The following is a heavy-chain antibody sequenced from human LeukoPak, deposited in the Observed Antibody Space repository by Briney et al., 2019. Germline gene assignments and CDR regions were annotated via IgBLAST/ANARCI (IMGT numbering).Heavy chain of an antibody. CDR2: ITSSSSNI. V-gene: IGHV3-21*01. J-gene: IGHJ4*02. D-gene: IGHD2/OR15-2a*01. CDR1: GFTFSTYS. CDR3: ARSNLNDY. Sequence: GGSLRLSCAASGFTFSTYSMNWVRQAPAKGLVWVSAITSSSSNIYYADSVKGRFTISRDNAKNSLYLQMNSLRAEDTAVYYCARSNLNDYWGQGTLVTVSS.